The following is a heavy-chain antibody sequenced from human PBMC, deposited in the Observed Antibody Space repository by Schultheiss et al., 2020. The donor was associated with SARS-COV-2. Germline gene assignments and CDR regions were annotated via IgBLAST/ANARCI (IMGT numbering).Heavy chain of an antibody. CDR1: GFTFSSYA. CDR2: ISSSSSYI. J-gene: IGHJ5*02. CDR3: AKDRKSYYYGAEFLSRFDP. D-gene: IGHD3-10*01. V-gene: IGHV3-21*01. Sequence: GESLKISCAASGFTFSSYAMSWVRQAPGKGLEWVSSISSSSSYIYYADSVKGRFTISRDNAKNSLYLQMNSLRAEDTAVYYCAKDRKSYYYGAEFLSRFDPWGQGTLVTVSS.